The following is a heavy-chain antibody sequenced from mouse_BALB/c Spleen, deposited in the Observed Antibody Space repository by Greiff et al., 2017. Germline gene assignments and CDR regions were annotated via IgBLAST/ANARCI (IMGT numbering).Heavy chain of an antibody. CDR3: TMGGNYEVDY. Sequence: EVKLQESGPELVKPGASVKIPCKASGYTFTDYNMDWVKQSHGKSLEWIGDINPNNGGTIYNQKFKGKATLTVDKSSSTAYMQLSSLTSEDSAVYYCTMGGNYEVDYWGQGTTLTVSS. CDR1: GYTFTDYN. V-gene: IGHV1-18*01. D-gene: IGHD2-1*01. J-gene: IGHJ2*01. CDR2: INPNNGGT.